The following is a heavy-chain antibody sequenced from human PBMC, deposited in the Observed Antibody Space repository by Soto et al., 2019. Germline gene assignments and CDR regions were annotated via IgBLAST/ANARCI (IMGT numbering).Heavy chain of an antibody. CDR1: GYTFTSYG. CDR2: ISAYNGNT. J-gene: IGHJ4*02. V-gene: IGHV1-18*01. CDR3: ARYTASFSENTLGY. Sequence: ASVKVSCKASGYTFTSYGISWVRQAPGQGLEWMGWISAYNGNTNYAQKLQGRVTMTTDTSTSTAYMELRSLRSDDTAVYYCARYTASFSENTLGYWGQGTLVTVSS. D-gene: IGHD2-2*02.